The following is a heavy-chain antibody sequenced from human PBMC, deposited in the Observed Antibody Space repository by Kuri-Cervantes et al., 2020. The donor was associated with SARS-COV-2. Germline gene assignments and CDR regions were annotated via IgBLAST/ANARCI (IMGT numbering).Heavy chain of an antibody. Sequence: GGSLRLSCAASGFTFSSYWMSWVRQAPGKGLEWVANIKQDGSEKCYVDSVKGRFTISRDNAKNSLYLQMNSLRAEDTAVYYCARDQGWLDPWWFDPWGQGTLVTVSS. CDR1: GFTFSSYW. V-gene: IGHV3-7*01. CDR3: ARDQGWLDPWWFDP. CDR2: IKQDGSEK. D-gene: IGHD6-19*01. J-gene: IGHJ5*02.